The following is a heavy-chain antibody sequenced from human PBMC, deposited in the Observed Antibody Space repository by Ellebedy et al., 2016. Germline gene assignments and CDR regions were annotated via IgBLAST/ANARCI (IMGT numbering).Heavy chain of an antibody. D-gene: IGHD6-13*01. CDR2: ISGSGGST. CDR3: AKSQGIAAATYYYYYGMDG. Sequence: GGSLRLXCAASGFTFSSYAMSWVRQAPGKGLEWVSAISGSGGSTYYADSVKGRFTISRDNSKNTLYLQMNSLRAEDTALYYCAKSQGIAAATYYYYYGMDGWGQGTTVTVSS. V-gene: IGHV3-23*01. CDR1: GFTFSSYA. J-gene: IGHJ6*02.